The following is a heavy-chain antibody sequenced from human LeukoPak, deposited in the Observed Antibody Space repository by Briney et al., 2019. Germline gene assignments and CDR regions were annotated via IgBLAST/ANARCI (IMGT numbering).Heavy chain of an antibody. CDR3: ASGSGWYSPDY. D-gene: IGHD6-19*01. J-gene: IGHJ4*02. CDR2: IVVGSGNT. CDR1: GFTFAISP. V-gene: IGHV1-58*02. Sequence: SVKVSCKASGFTFAISPMQWVRQARGQRLEWIGWIVVGSGNTNYAQKFQERVTITRDMSTSTAYMELSSLRSEDTAVYYCASGSGWYSPDYWGQGTLVTVSS.